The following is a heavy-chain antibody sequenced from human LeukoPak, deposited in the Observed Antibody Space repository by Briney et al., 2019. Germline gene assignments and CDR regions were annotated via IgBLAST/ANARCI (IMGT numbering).Heavy chain of an antibody. D-gene: IGHD1-26*01. V-gene: IGHV3-74*03. CDR3: ARVRVVWDLDDAFDI. Sequence: GGSLTLSCAASGFTFSNTWMHWVRQPPGKGLVWVARITSDGSSTTYAESVKGRFTISRDNAKNSLYLQMNSLRVDDTALYYCARVRVVWDLDDAFDIWGQGTMVTVSS. J-gene: IGHJ3*02. CDR1: GFTFSNTW. CDR2: ITSDGSST.